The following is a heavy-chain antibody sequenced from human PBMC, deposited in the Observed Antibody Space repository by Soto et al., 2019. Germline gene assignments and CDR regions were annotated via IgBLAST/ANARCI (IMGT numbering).Heavy chain of an antibody. CDR3: ARDRTRAARGFDP. V-gene: IGHV1-18*01. D-gene: IGHD6-6*01. Sequence: ASVKVSCKASVYTFTGYGINWVRQAPGQGLEWMGWISAYNGNTNYAQKLQGRVTMTTDTSTSTAYMELRSLRSDDTAVYYCARDRTRAARGFDPRGQRTLVTVSS. J-gene: IGHJ5*02. CDR1: VYTFTGYG. CDR2: ISAYNGNT.